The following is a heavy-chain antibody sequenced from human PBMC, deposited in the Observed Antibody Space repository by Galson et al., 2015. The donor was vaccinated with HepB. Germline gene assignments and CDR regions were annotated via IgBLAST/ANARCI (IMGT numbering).Heavy chain of an antibody. J-gene: IGHJ4*02. CDR1: GGSISSSRYY. Sequence: SETLSLTCTVSGGSISSSRYYWGWIRQPPGKGLEWIGSIYSSGSTYYNPSLKSPVTISVDTSKNHFSLRPKSVTAADTAVYYCARRAAYYYGPGSWYYFDYWGQGTLVTVSS. CDR2: IYSSGST. CDR3: ARRAAYYYGPGSWYYFDY. V-gene: IGHV4-39*02. D-gene: IGHD3-10*01.